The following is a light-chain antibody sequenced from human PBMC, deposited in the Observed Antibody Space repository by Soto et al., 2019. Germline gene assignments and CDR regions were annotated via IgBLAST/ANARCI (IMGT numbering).Light chain of an antibody. CDR1: QDIRYS. Sequence: DIHMTQSPSSLSASVGDRVTITCRASQDIRYSLGWFQQKPGKAPKRLVYGASNLENGVPPRFNVSSARTEFTLIIRGLQPENCASYHCLQHRTYPISFAPGNNVDI. CDR3: LQHRTYPIS. V-gene: IGKV1-17*01. J-gene: IGKJ3*01. CDR2: GAS.